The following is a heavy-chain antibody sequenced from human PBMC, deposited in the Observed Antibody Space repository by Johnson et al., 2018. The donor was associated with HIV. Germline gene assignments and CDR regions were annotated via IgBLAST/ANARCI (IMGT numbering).Heavy chain of an antibody. D-gene: IGHD3-10*01. CDR1: GFTFSNYA. Sequence: QVQLVEFGGGVVQPGRSLRLSCAASGFTFSNYAMHWVRQAPGKGLEWVAVISYDGSKKNYADSVKGRFSISRDNSKNTVYLQMNSLRAEDTAVYYCAKRTGNYGGVFDMWGQGTVLTASS. CDR2: ISYDGSKK. V-gene: IGHV3-30-3*02. J-gene: IGHJ3*02. CDR3: AKRTGNYGGVFDM.